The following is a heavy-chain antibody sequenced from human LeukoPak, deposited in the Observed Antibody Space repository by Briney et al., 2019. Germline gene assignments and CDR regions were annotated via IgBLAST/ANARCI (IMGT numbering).Heavy chain of an antibody. Sequence: PGGSLRLSCAASGFTFSSCAMSWVRQAPGKGLEWVSSISSSSSYIYYADSVKGRFTISRDNAKNSLYLQMNSLRAEDTAVYYCASYGDYNFDYWGQGTLATVSS. CDR2: ISSSSSYI. J-gene: IGHJ4*02. V-gene: IGHV3-21*01. D-gene: IGHD4-17*01. CDR1: GFTFSSCA. CDR3: ASYGDYNFDY.